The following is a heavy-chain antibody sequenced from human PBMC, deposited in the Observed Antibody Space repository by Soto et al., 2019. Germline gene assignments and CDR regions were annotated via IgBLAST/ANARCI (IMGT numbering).Heavy chain of an antibody. V-gene: IGHV3-30-3*01. D-gene: IGHD2-15*01. CDR3: ARDPHYCRGGSCYAALDY. Sequence: GGSLRLSCVVSGFTFGSYVMHWVRQAPGKGLEWVATISNGGSNKYYAESVKGRFTISRDNFKNTLYLEMDSLRLEDTALYYCARDPHYCRGGSCYAALDYWGQGNMVTVSS. CDR2: ISNGGSNK. J-gene: IGHJ4*02. CDR1: GFTFGSYV.